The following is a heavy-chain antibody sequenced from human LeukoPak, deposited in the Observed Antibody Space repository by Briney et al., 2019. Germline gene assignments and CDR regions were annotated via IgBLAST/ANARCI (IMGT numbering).Heavy chain of an antibody. J-gene: IGHJ5*02. Sequence: PSETLSLTCTVSGGTISSGSYYWSWIRQPAGKGLEWIGRIYTSGSTNYNPSLKSRVTISVDTSKNQFSLKLSSVTAADTAVYYCARDWAGVVAPWGQGTLVTVSS. CDR1: GGTISSGSYY. CDR2: IYTSGST. D-gene: IGHD3-22*01. CDR3: ARDWAGVVAP. V-gene: IGHV4-61*02.